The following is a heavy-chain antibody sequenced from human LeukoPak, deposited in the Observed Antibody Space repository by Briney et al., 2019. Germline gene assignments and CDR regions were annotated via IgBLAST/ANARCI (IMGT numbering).Heavy chain of an antibody. CDR1: GGTFSSYA. V-gene: IGHV1-69*13. D-gene: IGHD6-19*01. Sequence: SVKVSCKASGGTFSSYAISWVRQAPGQGLEWMGGIIPIFGTANYAQKFQGRVTITADESTSTAYMELSSLRPEDTAVYYCARGGIAVAGRGALDYWGQGTLVTVSS. CDR2: IIPIFGTA. CDR3: ARGGIAVAGRGALDY. J-gene: IGHJ4*02.